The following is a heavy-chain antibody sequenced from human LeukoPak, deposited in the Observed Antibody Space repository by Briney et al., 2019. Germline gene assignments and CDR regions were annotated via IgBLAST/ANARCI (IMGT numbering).Heavy chain of an antibody. CDR2: IYHSGRT. D-gene: IGHD4-17*01. V-gene: IGHV4-38-2*01. CDR3: ASTITVTTDY. Sequence: SQTLSLTCAASGGSVSSGYYWGWIRQPPGKGLEWIGSIYHSGRTYYNPSLKSRVTISGDTSKNQFSLKLSSVTAADTAVYYCASTITVTTDYWGQGTLVTVSS. J-gene: IGHJ4*02. CDR1: GGSVSSGYY.